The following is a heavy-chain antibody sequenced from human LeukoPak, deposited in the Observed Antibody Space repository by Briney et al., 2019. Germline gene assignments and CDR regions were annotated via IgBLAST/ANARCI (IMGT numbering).Heavy chain of an antibody. Sequence: SETLSLTCAVYGGPFSGYYWSWIRQPPGKGLEWIGEINHSGSTNYNPSLKSRVTISVDTSKNQFSLKLSSVTAADTAVYYCARLVDSSGYVDYWGQGTLVTVSS. D-gene: IGHD3-22*01. CDR2: INHSGST. CDR3: ARLVDSSGYVDY. J-gene: IGHJ4*02. V-gene: IGHV4-34*01. CDR1: GGPFSGYY.